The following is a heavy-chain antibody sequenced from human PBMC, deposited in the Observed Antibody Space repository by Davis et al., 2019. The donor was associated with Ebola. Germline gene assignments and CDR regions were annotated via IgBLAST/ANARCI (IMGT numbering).Heavy chain of an antibody. D-gene: IGHD6-13*01. V-gene: IGHV3-73*01. J-gene: IGHJ4*02. CDR1: GFTFSGSA. Sequence: PGGSLRLSCAASGFTFSGSAMHWVRQASGKGLEWVGRIRSKANSYATAYAASVKGRFTISRDDSKNTAYLQMNSLRTEDTAVYYCTAAAGIFDYWGQGTLVTVSS. CDR2: IRSKANSYAT. CDR3: TAAAGIFDY.